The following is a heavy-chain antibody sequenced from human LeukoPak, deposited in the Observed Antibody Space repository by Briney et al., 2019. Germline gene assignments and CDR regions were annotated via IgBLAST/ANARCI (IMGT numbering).Heavy chain of an antibody. CDR2: ISSSSTI. J-gene: IGHJ4*02. Sequence: PGGSLRLSCAASGFTFSSHSMNWVRQAPGKGLEWVSYISSSSTIYYADSVKDRFTIYRDNAKNSLYLQMNSLRAEDTAVYYCARGAYYYEDWGQGTLVTVSS. CDR1: GFTFSSHS. CDR3: ARGAYYYED. D-gene: IGHD3-22*01. V-gene: IGHV3-48*01.